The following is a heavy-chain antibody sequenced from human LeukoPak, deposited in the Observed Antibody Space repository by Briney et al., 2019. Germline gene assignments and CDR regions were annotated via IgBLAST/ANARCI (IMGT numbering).Heavy chain of an antibody. CDR3: ARINSGSLSFDY. Sequence: ASVKVSCKASGYSFTTYGITWVRQAPGQGLEWMGWISTYNGNTKYSQKLQGRVTMTTDTSTTTVYMELRSLRSDDTAVYYCARINSGSLSFDYWGQGTLVTVSS. CDR2: ISTYNGNT. CDR1: GYSFTTYG. V-gene: IGHV1-18*01. D-gene: IGHD1-26*01. J-gene: IGHJ4*02.